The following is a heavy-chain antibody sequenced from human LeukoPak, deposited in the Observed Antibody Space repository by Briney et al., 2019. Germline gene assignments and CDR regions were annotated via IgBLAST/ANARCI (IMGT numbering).Heavy chain of an antibody. J-gene: IGHJ4*02. CDR1: GFTFSNYA. V-gene: IGHV3-48*01. D-gene: IGHD2/OR15-2a*01. Sequence: PGGSLRLSCTASGFTFSNYAMTWVRQAPGKGLEWVSYISSSSSTIYYADSVKGRFTISRDNAKNSLYLQMNSLRAEDTAVYYCAREEFYWGQGTLVTVSS. CDR2: ISSSSSTI. CDR3: AREEFY.